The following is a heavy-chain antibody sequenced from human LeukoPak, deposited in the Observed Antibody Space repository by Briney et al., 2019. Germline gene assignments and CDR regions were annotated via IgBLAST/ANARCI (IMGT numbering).Heavy chain of an antibody. CDR3: ARQDEGAFDI. J-gene: IGHJ3*02. Sequence: GSLRLSFAASGXTFSSYAMHWVRQAPGKGLEWVGVISYDGSNKCYADSVKGRFTISRDNSKNTLYLQMNSLRADDTAVYYCARQDEGAFDIWGQGTMVTVSS. CDR1: GXTFSSYA. D-gene: IGHD2-15*01. V-gene: IGHV3-30-3*01. CDR2: ISYDGSNK.